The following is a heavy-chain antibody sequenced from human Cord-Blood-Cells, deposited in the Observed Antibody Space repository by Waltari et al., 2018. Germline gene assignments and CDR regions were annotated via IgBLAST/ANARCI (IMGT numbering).Heavy chain of an antibody. D-gene: IGHD3-9*01. CDR3: ARQGLYYDILTGYYPFDY. CDR1: GGSISSSSYY. Sequence: QLQLQESGPGLVKPSETLSLTCTVSGGSISSSSYYWGWIRQPPGKGLEWIWSIYYSGSTYYNPSLKSRVTISVDTSKNQFSLKLSSVTAADTAVYYCARQGLYYDILTGYYPFDYWGQGTLVIVSS. J-gene: IGHJ4*02. CDR2: IYYSGST. V-gene: IGHV4-39*01.